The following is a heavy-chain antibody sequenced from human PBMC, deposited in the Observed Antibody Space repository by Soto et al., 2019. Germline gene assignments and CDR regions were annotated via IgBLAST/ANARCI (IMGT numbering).Heavy chain of an antibody. CDR2: IRGVAGST. CDR1: GFTFSTFD. D-gene: IGHD4-17*01. V-gene: IGHV3-23*01. CDR3: ARDKGSGDPVDY. J-gene: IGHJ4*02. Sequence: PGGSLRLSCAASGFTFSTFDMTWVRQAPGKGLEWVSLIRGVAGSTHYADSVKGRFTISRDNAKNSLYLQMNSLRAEDTAVYYCARDKGSGDPVDYWGQGTLVTVSS.